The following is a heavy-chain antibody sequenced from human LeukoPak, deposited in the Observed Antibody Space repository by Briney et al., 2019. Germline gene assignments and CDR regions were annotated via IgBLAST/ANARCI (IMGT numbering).Heavy chain of an antibody. CDR2: IYYSGST. CDR1: GGSINSYY. Sequence: SETLSLTCTVSGGSINSYYWSWIRQPPGKGLEWIGYIYYSGSTNYNPSLKSRVTISVDTSKNQFSLKLSSVTAADTAVYYCARGGGSYHASDYWGRGTLVTVSS. J-gene: IGHJ4*02. CDR3: ARGGGSYHASDY. D-gene: IGHD1-26*01. V-gene: IGHV4-59*01.